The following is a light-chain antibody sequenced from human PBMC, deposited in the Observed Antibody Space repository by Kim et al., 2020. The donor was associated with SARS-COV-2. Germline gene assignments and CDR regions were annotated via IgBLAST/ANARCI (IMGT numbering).Light chain of an antibody. CDR3: SSYAGASTVV. V-gene: IGLV2-11*01. Sequence: QSALTQPRSVSGSPGQSVTISCTGISNDVGVYNYVSWFQQHPGKAPKLMIYDVTHRPSGVPDRFSGSKSGNTASLTVSGLQAEDEADYLCSSYAGASTVVFGGGTQLTVL. CDR2: DVT. CDR1: SNDVGVYNY. J-gene: IGLJ2*01.